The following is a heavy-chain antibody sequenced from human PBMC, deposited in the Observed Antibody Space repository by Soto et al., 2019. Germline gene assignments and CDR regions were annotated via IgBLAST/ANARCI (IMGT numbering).Heavy chain of an antibody. CDR3: ARTNCSGGSCYSLDY. CDR1: GGSISSSNW. Sequence: QVQLQESGPGLVKPSGTLSLTCAVSGGSISSSNWWSWVRQPPGKGLEWIGEIYHSGSTNYNPSLTSRVTKSVDKSKNQFSLKLSSVTAADTAVYYCARTNCSGGSCYSLDYWGQGTLVTVSS. CDR2: IYHSGST. D-gene: IGHD2-15*01. V-gene: IGHV4-4*02. J-gene: IGHJ4*02.